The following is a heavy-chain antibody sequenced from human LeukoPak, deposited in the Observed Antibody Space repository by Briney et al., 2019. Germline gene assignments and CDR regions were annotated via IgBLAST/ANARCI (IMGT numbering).Heavy chain of an antibody. J-gene: IGHJ4*02. CDR1: GFTFSRHW. CDR3: ATLPDPGPGRYYFDY. CDR2: IKQDGSEK. Sequence: GGSLRLSCEASGFTFSRHWMSWVRQAPGKGLEWVANIKQDGSEKYYVDSVKGRFTISRDNAKNSLYLQMNSLRAEDTAVYYCATLPDPGPGRYYFDYWGQGSLVTVSS. V-gene: IGHV3-7*01.